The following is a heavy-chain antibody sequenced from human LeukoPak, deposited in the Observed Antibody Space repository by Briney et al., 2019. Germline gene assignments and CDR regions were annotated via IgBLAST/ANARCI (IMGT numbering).Heavy chain of an antibody. CDR2: FDPEHGET. Sequence: ASVQVSCKVSGNTLLALSMHWVRQAPRKGLKWMGGFDPEHGETIYPQKLQGRVTMTTDTSTSTAYMELRSLRSDDTAVYYCARGGYYYGSGSYLGWFDPWGQGTLVTVSS. CDR3: ARGGYYYGSGSYLGWFDP. D-gene: IGHD3-10*01. J-gene: IGHJ5*02. CDR1: GNTLLALS. V-gene: IGHV1-24*01.